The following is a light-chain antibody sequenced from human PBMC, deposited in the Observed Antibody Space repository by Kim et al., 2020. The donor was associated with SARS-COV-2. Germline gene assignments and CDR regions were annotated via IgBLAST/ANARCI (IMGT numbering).Light chain of an antibody. CDR2: DVS. Sequence: QSALTQPASVSGSPGQSITISCTGTSSDVGGYNYVSWYQQHPGKAPKLMIYDVSNRPSGVSNRFSGSKSGNTASLTMSGLQAEDEADYYCSSYTSSSTDVVFGGGTQLTVL. CDR3: SSYTSSSTDVV. CDR1: SSDVGGYNY. J-gene: IGLJ2*01. V-gene: IGLV2-14*03.